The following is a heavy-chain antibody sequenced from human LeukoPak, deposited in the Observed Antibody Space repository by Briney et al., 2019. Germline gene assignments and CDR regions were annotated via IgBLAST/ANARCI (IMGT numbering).Heavy chain of an antibody. CDR2: INPSGGST. CDR1: GYSFTSYY. D-gene: IGHD1-26*01. CDR3: ARERVVGATPVDY. J-gene: IGHJ4*02. V-gene: IGHV1-46*01. Sequence: ASVKVSCKASGYSFTSYYIHWVRQAPGQGLEWMGIINPSGGSTSYAQKFQGRLSMTRDTSTSTVYMELSSLRSEDTAVYYCARERVVGATPVDYWGQGTLVTVSS.